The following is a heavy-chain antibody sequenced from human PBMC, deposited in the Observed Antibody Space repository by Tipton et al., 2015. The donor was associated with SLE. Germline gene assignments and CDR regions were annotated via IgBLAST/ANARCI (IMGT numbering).Heavy chain of an antibody. CDR1: GFTFSSYE. CDR3: ARDAITGSYHSLDS. J-gene: IGHJ4*02. V-gene: IGHV3-53*01. CDR2: MYTGGAT. Sequence: SLRLSCTASGFTFSSYEMNWVRQAPGKGLEWLSVMYTGGATQYADSVKGRFTISRDNSKNTAFLQMNSLAVEDTAIYYCARDAITGSYHSLDSWGQGTLVTVSS. D-gene: IGHD1-26*01.